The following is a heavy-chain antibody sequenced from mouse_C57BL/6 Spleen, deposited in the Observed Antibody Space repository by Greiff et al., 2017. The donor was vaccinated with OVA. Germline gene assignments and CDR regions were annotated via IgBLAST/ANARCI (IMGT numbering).Heavy chain of an antibody. CDR1: GFTFSDYY. V-gene: IGHV5-16*01. D-gene: IGHD1-1*01. CDR3: ARDGSSSGWYFDV. J-gene: IGHJ1*03. Sequence: EVKLMESEGGLVQPGRSMKLSCTASGFTFSDYYMAWVRQVPEKGLEWVANINYDGSSTYYLDSLKSRFIISRDNAKNILYLQMSSLKSEDTATYYCARDGSSSGWYFDVWGTGTTVTVSS. CDR2: INYDGSST.